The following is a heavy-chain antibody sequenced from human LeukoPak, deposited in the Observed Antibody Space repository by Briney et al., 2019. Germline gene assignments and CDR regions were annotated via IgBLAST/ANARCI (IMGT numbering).Heavy chain of an antibody. CDR1: GYSFTSDW. V-gene: IGHV5-51*01. CDR3: ARPRSSGYNPLFVDY. J-gene: IGHJ4*02. D-gene: IGHD3-22*01. CDR2: IYPDDSDT. Sequence: GESLKISCKASGYSFTSDWIGWVRQMPGKGLEWMGVIYPDDSDTRYSPSFQGQVTISADKSINTAYLQWSSLKASDTAMYYCARPRSSGYNPLFVDYWGQGTLVTVSS.